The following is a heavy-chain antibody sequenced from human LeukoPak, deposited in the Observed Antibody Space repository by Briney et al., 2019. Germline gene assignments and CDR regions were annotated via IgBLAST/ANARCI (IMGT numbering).Heavy chain of an antibody. D-gene: IGHD3-3*01. CDR1: GFTFSSYE. J-gene: IGHJ6*03. Sequence: GGSLRLSCAASGFTFSSYEMNWVRQAPGKGLEWVSYISSSGSTIYYADSVKGRFTISRDNAKNSLYLQMNSLRAEDAAVYYCARGKKYDFWSGYSYYYYYMDVWGKGTTVTVSS. V-gene: IGHV3-48*03. CDR3: ARGKKYDFWSGYSYYYYYMDV. CDR2: ISSSGSTI.